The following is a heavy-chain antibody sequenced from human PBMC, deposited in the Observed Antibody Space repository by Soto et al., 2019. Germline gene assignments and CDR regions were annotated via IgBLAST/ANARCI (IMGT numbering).Heavy chain of an antibody. J-gene: IGHJ4*02. V-gene: IGHV3-30*18. CDR1: GFTFSSYG. CDR3: AKDSSGWIFDY. Sequence: PGGSLRLSCAASGFTFSSYGMHWVRQAPGKGLEWVAVISYDGSNKYYADSVKGRFTISRDNSKNTLYLQMNSLRAEDTAVYYCAKDSSGWIFDYWGQGTQVTVSS. CDR2: ISYDGSNK. D-gene: IGHD6-19*01.